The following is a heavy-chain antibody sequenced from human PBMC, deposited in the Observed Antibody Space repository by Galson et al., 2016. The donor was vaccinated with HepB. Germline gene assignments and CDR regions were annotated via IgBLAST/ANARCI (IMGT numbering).Heavy chain of an antibody. D-gene: IGHD6-19*01. J-gene: IGHJ4*02. V-gene: IGHV3-74*01. CDR1: GFTLNYYW. CDR3: ARSKASGWYGPFGY. Sequence: SLRLSCAGSGFTLNYYWMYWVRQAPGKGLVWVSRISSDGSSTSYADFVKGRFTISRDNAKNTLYLQMNSLRVEDTAVYYCARSKASGWYGPFGYWGQGTLVTVSS. CDR2: ISSDGSST.